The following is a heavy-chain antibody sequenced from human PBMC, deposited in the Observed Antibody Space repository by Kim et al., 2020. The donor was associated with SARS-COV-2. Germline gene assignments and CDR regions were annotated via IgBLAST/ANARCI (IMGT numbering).Heavy chain of an antibody. CDR1: GFTFSNAW. D-gene: IGHD2-21*02. V-gene: IGHV3-15*01. J-gene: IGHJ4*02. CDR3: TTDKKGAYCGGDCQVGY. CDR2: IKSKTDGGTT. Sequence: GGSLRLSCAASGFTFSNAWMSWVRQAPGKGLEWVGRIKSKTDGGTTDYAAPVKGRFTISRDDSKNTLYLQMNSLKTEDTAVYYCTTDKKGAYCGGDCQVGYWGQGTLVTVSS.